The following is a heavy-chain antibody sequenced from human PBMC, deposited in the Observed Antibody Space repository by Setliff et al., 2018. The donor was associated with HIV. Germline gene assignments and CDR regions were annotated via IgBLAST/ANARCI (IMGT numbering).Heavy chain of an antibody. D-gene: IGHD1-26*01. J-gene: IGHJ3*02. CDR1: GYSISSGYY. CDR3: ARLGYSGSLVGAFDI. CDR2: IYHSGIT. V-gene: IGHV4-38-2*02. Sequence: SETLSLTCTVYGYSISSGYYWGWNRQPPGKGLEWIGSIYHSGITYYNSSLKSRVTISVDTSKNQFSLNLTSVTAADTAVYYCARLGYSGSLVGAFDIWGQGTMVTVSS.